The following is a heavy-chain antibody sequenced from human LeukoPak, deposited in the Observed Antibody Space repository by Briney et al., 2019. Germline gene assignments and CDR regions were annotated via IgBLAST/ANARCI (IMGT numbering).Heavy chain of an antibody. V-gene: IGHV4-31*03. CDR2: IYYSGST. Sequence: PSQTLSLTCTVSGGSISSGGYYWSWIRQHPGKGLEWIGYIYYSGSTYHSPSLKSRVTISVDTSKNQFSLKLSSVTAADTAVYYCARKMVYEYYFDYWGQGTLVTVSS. CDR1: GGSISSGGYY. J-gene: IGHJ4*02. D-gene: IGHD2-8*01. CDR3: ARKMVYEYYFDY.